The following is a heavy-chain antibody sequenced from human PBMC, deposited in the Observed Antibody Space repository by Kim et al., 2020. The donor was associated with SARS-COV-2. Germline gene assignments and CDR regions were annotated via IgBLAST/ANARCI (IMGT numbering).Heavy chain of an antibody. CDR2: INPNSGGT. D-gene: IGHD3-10*01. CDR1: GYTFTGYY. V-gene: IGHV1-2*04. CDR3: ARGPYGSGTKVLAKSADYYYYGMGV. Sequence: ASVKVSCKASGYTFTGYYMHWVRQAPGQGLEWMGWINPNSGGTNYAQKFQGWVTMTRDTSISTAYMELSRLRSDDTAVYYCARGPYGSGTKVLAKSADYYYYGMGVWGPGTTVTVPS. J-gene: IGHJ6*02.